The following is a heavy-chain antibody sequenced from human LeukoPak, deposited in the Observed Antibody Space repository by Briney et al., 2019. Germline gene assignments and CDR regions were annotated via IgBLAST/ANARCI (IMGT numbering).Heavy chain of an antibody. D-gene: IGHD3-9*01. V-gene: IGHV1-8*02. J-gene: IGHJ4*02. CDR1: GYTFTGYY. CDR2: MNPNSGNT. CDR3: ARGTDRYYDILTGYYEGGYYFDY. Sequence: GASVKVSCKASGYTFTGYYMHWVRQAPGQGLEWMGWMNPNSGNTGYVQKFHGRVTMTRDTSINTAYMELNSLRSEDTAVYYCARGTDRYYDILTGYYEGGYYFDYWGQGTLVTVSS.